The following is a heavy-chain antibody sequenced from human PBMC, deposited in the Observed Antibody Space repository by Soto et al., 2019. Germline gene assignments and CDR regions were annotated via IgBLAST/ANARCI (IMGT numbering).Heavy chain of an antibody. D-gene: IGHD6-19*01. CDR2: ISWNSGSI. Sequence: GGSLRLSCAASGFTFDDYAMHWVRQAPGKGLEWVSGISWNSGSIGYADSVKGRFTISRDNAKNSLYLQMNSLRAEDTALYYCAKDISSGWYTEVDAFDIWGQGTMVTVSS. J-gene: IGHJ3*02. V-gene: IGHV3-9*01. CDR3: AKDISSGWYTEVDAFDI. CDR1: GFTFDDYA.